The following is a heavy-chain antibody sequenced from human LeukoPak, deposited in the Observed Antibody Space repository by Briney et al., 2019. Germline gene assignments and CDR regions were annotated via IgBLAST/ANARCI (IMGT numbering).Heavy chain of an antibody. CDR3: ARHPEAPDY. J-gene: IGHJ4*02. D-gene: IGHD1-14*01. Sequence: GKSLKISCKVSEYSFASYWIGWVRQMPGKGLEWMGVIYPGDSDTRYNPSFQGQVTISADKSISTAYLQWSSLKASDTAIYYCARHPEAPDYWGQGTLVTVSS. CDR1: EYSFASYW. V-gene: IGHV5-51*01. CDR2: IYPGDSDT.